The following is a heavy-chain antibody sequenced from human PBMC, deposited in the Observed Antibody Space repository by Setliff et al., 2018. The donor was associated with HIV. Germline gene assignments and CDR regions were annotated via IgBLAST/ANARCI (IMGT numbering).Heavy chain of an antibody. CDR2: IFTSGST. D-gene: IGHD3-10*01. J-gene: IGHJ5*02. CDR1: GGSISSYC. V-gene: IGHV4-4*09. CDR3: ARRIDNSGSFPDKNWFDT. Sequence: SETLSLTCTVSGGSISSYCWNWIRQPPGRGLEWIGYIFTSGSTKYNPSLQSRVTMSIDTSKNQFSLKLTSVTAADTAVYYCARRIDNSGSFPDKNWFDTWGRGSLVTVSS.